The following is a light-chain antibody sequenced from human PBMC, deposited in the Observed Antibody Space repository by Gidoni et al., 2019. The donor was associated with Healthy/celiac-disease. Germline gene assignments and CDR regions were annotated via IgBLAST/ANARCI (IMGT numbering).Light chain of an antibody. V-gene: IGLV3-21*03. Sequence: SYVLTQPPSVPLAPGKTARITCGGNNIGSKSVHWYQQKPGQSPVLVVYDDSDRPSGIPERCSGSNSGNTATLTISRGEAGDEADYYCQVWDSSSDHVVFGGGTKLTVL. CDR3: QVWDSSSDHVV. CDR1: NIGSKS. J-gene: IGLJ2*01. CDR2: DDS.